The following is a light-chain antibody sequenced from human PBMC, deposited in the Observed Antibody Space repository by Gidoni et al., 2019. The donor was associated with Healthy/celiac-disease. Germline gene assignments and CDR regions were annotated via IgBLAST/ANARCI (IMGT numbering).Light chain of an antibody. CDR2: LGS. CDR3: MQALQTPWT. V-gene: IGKV2-28*01. CDR1: QSLLHSNGYNY. Sequence: EIVMTQSPLSLPVTPGEPASISCRSSQSLLHSNGYNYLDWYLQKPGQSPQLLIYLGSNRASWVPDRFSGSGSGTDFTLKISRVEAEDVGVYYCMQALQTPWTFGQXTKVEIK. J-gene: IGKJ1*01.